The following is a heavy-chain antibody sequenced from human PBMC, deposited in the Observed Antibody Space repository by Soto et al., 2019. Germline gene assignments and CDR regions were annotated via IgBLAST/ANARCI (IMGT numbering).Heavy chain of an antibody. CDR2: MYWEDNK. V-gene: IGHV2-5*02. CDR3: AHSRTVGSWIWYFDL. Sequence: QITLKESGPTLVKPTQTLTLTCTFSGFSLSTTGVGVGWFRQPPGKALEWLAFMYWEDNKRYRPSLESRLTSTEDNSKNQVVLTMANMDPVDPATYYCAHSRTVGSWIWYFDLWGRGTLGTGSS. D-gene: IGHD6-13*01. J-gene: IGHJ2*01. CDR1: GFSLSTTGVG.